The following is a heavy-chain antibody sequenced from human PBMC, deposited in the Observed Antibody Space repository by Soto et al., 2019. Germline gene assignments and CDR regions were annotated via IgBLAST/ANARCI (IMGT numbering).Heavy chain of an antibody. V-gene: IGHV1-58*01. J-gene: IGHJ5*02. Sequence: SVKVSCKASGFTFSSSAVQWVRQARGQRLEWIGKIVVGSGNTNYAQKFQERVTITRDMSTSTAYMEPSSPRSEDTAFYYCAAFDPGPMGFDPWGQGTLVTVSS. CDR2: IVVGSGNT. CDR3: AAFDPGPMGFDP. D-gene: IGHD3-9*01. CDR1: GFTFSSSA.